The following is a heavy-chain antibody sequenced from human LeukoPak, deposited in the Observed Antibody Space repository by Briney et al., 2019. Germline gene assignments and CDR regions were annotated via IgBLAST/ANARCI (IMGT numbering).Heavy chain of an antibody. CDR1: GYTFTGYY. V-gene: IGHV1-69*13. CDR3: ASPGGYDSSGYSLYFDY. Sequence: ASVKVSCKASGYTFTGYYMHWVRQAPGQGLEWMGRIIPIFGTANYAQKFQGRVTITADESTSTAYMELGSLRSEDTAVYYCASPGGYDSSGYSLYFDYWGQGTLVTVSS. D-gene: IGHD3-22*01. CDR2: IIPIFGTA. J-gene: IGHJ4*02.